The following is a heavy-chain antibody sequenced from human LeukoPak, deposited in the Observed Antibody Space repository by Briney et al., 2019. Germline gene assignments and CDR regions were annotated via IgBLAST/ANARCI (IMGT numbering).Heavy chain of an antibody. CDR2: IWYDGRDK. CDR1: GFTFNTYG. CDR3: TRVGCTGGSCLAYNYYAMDV. V-gene: IGHV3-33*01. D-gene: IGHD2-15*01. J-gene: IGHJ6*02. Sequence: GGSLRLSCAASGFTFNTYGMNWVRQAPGKGLEWVAVIWYDGRDKYYAESVKGRFTISRDNSKNTMYLQVNSLRAEDTAVYYCTRVGCTGGSCLAYNYYAMDVWGQGTTVTVSS.